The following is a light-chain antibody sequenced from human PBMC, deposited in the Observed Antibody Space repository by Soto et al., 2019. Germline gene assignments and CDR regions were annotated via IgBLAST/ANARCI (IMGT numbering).Light chain of an antibody. Sequence: DIQMTQSPSSLSASVGDRVTITCQASQAISNYLNWYQQKLGKAPKLLIYDASNLEPGVPSRFSGSGSGTEFIFTISSLQPEDIATYYCQQYDTLSFTFGPGTKVDIK. CDR1: QAISNY. J-gene: IGKJ3*01. CDR3: QQYDTLSFT. V-gene: IGKV1-33*01. CDR2: DAS.